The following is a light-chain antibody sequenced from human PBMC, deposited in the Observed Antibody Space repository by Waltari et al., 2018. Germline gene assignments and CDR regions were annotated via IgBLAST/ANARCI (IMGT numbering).Light chain of an antibody. J-gene: IGKJ4*01. CDR3: QHRSDWPLT. Sequence: IVLTQSPATLSLSPGERATLSYRASESVSRYLAWYQQKPGQAPRLLIYEASNRATGIPARFSGSGSGTDFTLTISSLEPEDFAVYYCQHRSDWPLTFGGGTKVEIK. CDR1: ESVSRY. V-gene: IGKV3-11*01. CDR2: EAS.